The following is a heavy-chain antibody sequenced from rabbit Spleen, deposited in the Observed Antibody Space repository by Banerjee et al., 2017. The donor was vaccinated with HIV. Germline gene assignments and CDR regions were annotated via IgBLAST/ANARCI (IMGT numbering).Heavy chain of an antibody. CDR2: INTYTGKP. J-gene: IGHJ4*01. CDR3: ARDIYGHGGFSL. V-gene: IGHV1S40*01. CDR1: GFDLSSSYY. D-gene: IGHD6-1*01. Sequence: QSLEESGGDLVKPGASLTLTCTASGFDLSSSYYMCWVRQAPGKGLQWIACINTYTGKPVYATWAKGRFTISRTSSTTVTLQMTSLTAADTATYFCARDIYGHGGFSLWGPGTLVTVS.